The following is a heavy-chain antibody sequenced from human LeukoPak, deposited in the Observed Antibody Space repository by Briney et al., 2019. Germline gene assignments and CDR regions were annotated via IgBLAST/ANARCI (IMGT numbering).Heavy chain of an antibody. CDR1: GGSISSYY. CDR2: IYYSGST. J-gene: IGHJ4*02. CDR3: ARGHYDILTGPPYYFDY. Sequence: SETLSLTCTVSGGSISSYYWSWIRQPPGKGLEWIGYIYYSGSTNYNPSLKSRVTISVDTSKNQFSPKLSSVTAADTAVYYCARGHYDILTGPPYYFDYWGQGTLVTVSS. V-gene: IGHV4-59*01. D-gene: IGHD3-9*01.